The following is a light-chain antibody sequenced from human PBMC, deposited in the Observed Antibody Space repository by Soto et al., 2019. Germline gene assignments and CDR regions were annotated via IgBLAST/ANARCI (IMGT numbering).Light chain of an antibody. J-gene: IGKJ1*01. CDR2: DAS. CDR1: QSISSW. V-gene: IGKV1-5*01. Sequence: DIQMTQSPSSLSSSVGDRVTITCRASQSISSWLAWYQQKPGKAPKLLTYDASSLESGVPSRLSGSGSGTEFTLTISSMQPDDFATYYCQQYNSYWTFGQGTKVDI. CDR3: QQYNSYWT.